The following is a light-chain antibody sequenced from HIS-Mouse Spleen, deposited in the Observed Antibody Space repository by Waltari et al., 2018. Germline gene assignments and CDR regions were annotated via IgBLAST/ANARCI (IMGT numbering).Light chain of an antibody. Sequence: QSALTQPRSVSGAPGQSVTISCTGTSSDGGGYNYVSWYQQHPGKAPNLMIYDVSKRPSGVPDRFSGSKSGNTASLTISGLQTEDEADYYCCSYAGSYTGVFGTGTKVTVL. J-gene: IGLJ1*01. CDR3: CSYAGSYTGV. V-gene: IGLV2-11*01. CDR2: DVS. CDR1: SSDGGGYNY.